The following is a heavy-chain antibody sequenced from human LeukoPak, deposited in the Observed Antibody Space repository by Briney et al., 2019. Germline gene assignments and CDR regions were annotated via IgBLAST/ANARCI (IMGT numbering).Heavy chain of an antibody. CDR1: GFTFSSYW. D-gene: IGHD6-19*01. J-gene: IGHJ4*02. CDR2: VNSDGSST. Sequence: GGSLRLSCAASGFTFSSYWIHWVRQAPGKGLGWVSRVNSDGSSTSYADSVKGRFTICRDNAKNTLYLQMSSLRAEDTALYYCAKDPGGSAWSFFDYWGLGTLVTVSS. CDR3: AKDPGGSAWSFFDY. V-gene: IGHV3-74*01.